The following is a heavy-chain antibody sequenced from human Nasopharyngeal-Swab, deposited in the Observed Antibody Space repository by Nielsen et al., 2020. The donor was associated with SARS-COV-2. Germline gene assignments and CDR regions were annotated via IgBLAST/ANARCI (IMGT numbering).Heavy chain of an antibody. CDR2: ISYDGSNK. CDR3: ARDSRWGRDGYK. D-gene: IGHD5-24*01. CDR1: GFTFSSYG. J-gene: IGHJ4*02. V-gene: IGHV3-30*03. Sequence: GESLKISCAASGFTFSSYGMHWVRQAPGKGLEWVAVISYDGSNKYYADSVKGRFTISRDNSRNTLYLQMNSLRAEDTAVYYCARDSRWGRDGYKWGQGTLVTVSS.